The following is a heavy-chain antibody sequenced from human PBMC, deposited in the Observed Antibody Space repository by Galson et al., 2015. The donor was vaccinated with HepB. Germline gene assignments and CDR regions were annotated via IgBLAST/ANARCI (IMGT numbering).Heavy chain of an antibody. Sequence: SLRLSCAASGFTFSNYAMTWVRQAPGKGLEWVSSISAGGDTTYYADSVKGRFTIARDNAKNSLYLQMNSLRAEDTAVYYCARVKRGEWYSFYYYGMDVWGRGTTVTVSS. V-gene: IGHV3-23*01. D-gene: IGHD3-10*01. J-gene: IGHJ6*02. CDR1: GFTFSNYA. CDR3: ARVKRGEWYSFYYYGMDV. CDR2: ISAGGDTT.